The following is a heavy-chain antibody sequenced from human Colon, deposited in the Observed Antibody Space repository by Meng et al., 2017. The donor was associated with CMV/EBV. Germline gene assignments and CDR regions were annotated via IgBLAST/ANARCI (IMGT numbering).Heavy chain of an antibody. Sequence: ASVKVSCKALRYTGYYIHWVRQVPGGGLEWMGWVNMDSDSTRYAQKFQGRVTMARDTSLTSASMELSSLTSDDTAVYYCARAVADSYGLDVWGQGTPVTVSS. D-gene: IGHD6-19*01. CDR2: VNMDSDST. J-gene: IGHJ6*02. CDR1: RYTGYY. V-gene: IGHV1-2*02. CDR3: ARAVADSYGLDV.